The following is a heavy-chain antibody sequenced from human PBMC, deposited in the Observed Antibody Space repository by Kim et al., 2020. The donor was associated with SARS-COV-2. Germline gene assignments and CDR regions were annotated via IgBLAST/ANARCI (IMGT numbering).Heavy chain of an antibody. J-gene: IGHJ4*02. V-gene: IGHV1-2*02. CDR3: SRAPGSGTYSDY. CDR2: IDPNSGGT. CDR1: EYAFTGSF. D-gene: IGHD1-26*01. Sequence: ASVKVSCKASEYAFTGSFFHWVRQAPVQGLKWMGWIDPNSGGTKYAQKFQGRVRMTRDTSITTAYLELSSLTPDDTAVYFCSRAPGSGTYSDYWGQGTLVTVSS.